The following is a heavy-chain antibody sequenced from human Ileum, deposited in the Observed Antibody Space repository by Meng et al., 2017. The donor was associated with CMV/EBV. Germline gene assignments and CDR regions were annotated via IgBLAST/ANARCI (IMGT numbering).Heavy chain of an antibody. D-gene: IGHD1-1*01. V-gene: IGHV1-2*02. J-gene: IGHJ5*02. CDR1: TFTCYY. CDR3: ARGWGVVLVPTAETNWLDP. CDR2: INPNSGGT. Sequence: TFTCYYLYGVRQAPGQGLEWMGWINPNSGGTNYGQKFQGRVTMTRDTSINTAYMELSSLISDDTAVYYCARGWGVVLVPTAETNWLDPWGQGTLVTVSS.